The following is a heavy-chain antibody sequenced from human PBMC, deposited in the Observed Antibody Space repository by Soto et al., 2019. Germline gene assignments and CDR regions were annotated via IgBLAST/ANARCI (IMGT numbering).Heavy chain of an antibody. CDR2: IYYSGST. J-gene: IGHJ4*02. CDR3: ERHPLGTVTTVHFDD. Sequence: QLQLQESGPGLVKPSETLSLTCTVSGGSISSSSYYWGWIRQPPGKGLEWIGSIYYSGSTYYNPSLKSRVPISVDPSKNQFSLKLSSVTAADTAVYSCERHPLGTVTTVHFDDWGQGTLVTVSS. CDR1: GGSISSSSYY. D-gene: IGHD4-17*01. V-gene: IGHV4-39*01.